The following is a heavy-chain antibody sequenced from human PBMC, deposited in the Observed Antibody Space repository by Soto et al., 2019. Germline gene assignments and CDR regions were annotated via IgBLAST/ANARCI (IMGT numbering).Heavy chain of an antibody. D-gene: IGHD6-13*01. CDR2: ISGSGAYT. J-gene: IGHJ4*02. CDR1: GFTFSSYV. V-gene: IGHV3-23*01. CDR3: AKGSADTRPYYFDY. Sequence: PGGSLRLSCAASGFTFSSYVMSWVRQSPGKGLEWEWVSAISGSGAYTYNADSVKGRFTVSRDNTKNTLYLQMNSLKTEDTAVNYCAKGSADTRPYYFDYWGQGALVTVSS.